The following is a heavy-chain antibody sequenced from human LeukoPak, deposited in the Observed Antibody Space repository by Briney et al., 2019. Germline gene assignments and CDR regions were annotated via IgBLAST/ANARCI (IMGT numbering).Heavy chain of an antibody. CDR1: GGSISSSSYY. Sequence: ETLSLTCTVSGGSISSSSYYWGWIRQPPGKGLEWVSAISGSGGSTYYADSVKGRFTISRDNSKNTLYLQMNSLRAEDTAVYYCAKGHPLSVVVPAAMIDYWGQGTLVTVSS. CDR2: ISGSGGST. D-gene: IGHD2-2*01. V-gene: IGHV3-23*01. CDR3: AKGHPLSVVVPAAMIDY. J-gene: IGHJ4*02.